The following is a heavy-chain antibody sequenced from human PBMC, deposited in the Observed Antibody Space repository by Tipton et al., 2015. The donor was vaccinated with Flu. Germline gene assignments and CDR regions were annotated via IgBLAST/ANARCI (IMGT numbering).Heavy chain of an antibody. D-gene: IGHD3-10*01. CDR3: ARVSGYYGSRGLFAFDI. V-gene: IGHV4-61*02. CDR1: GFFISRGSHY. CDR2: MSTSGTS. Sequence: TLSLTCTVSGFFISRGSHYWSWIRQPAGRGLEWIGRMSTSGTSDYNPSLKSRVTISVDTSKNQFSLKLTSVTAADTAVYYCARVSGYYGSRGLFAFDIWGQGTLVAVSS. J-gene: IGHJ3*02.